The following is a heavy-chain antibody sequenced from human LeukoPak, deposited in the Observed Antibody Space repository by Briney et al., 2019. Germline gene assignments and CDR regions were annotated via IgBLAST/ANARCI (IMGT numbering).Heavy chain of an antibody. Sequence: ASVKVSCKASGYTFTSYGISWVRQAPGQGLEWMGWISAYNGNTNYAQKLQGRVTMTTDTSTSTAYMELRSLRSDDTAVYYCARHSSGWNPRGTFDYWGQGTLVTVSS. V-gene: IGHV1-18*01. D-gene: IGHD6-19*01. CDR2: ISAYNGNT. J-gene: IGHJ4*02. CDR3: ARHSSGWNPRGTFDY. CDR1: GYTFTSYG.